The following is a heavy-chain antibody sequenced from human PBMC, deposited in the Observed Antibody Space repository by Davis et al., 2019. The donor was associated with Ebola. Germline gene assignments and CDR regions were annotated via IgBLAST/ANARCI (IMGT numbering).Heavy chain of an antibody. D-gene: IGHD2-15*01. CDR2: INPNSGDT. V-gene: IGHV1-2*06. CDR1: GYTFTSYG. CDR3: ARSPRDVVVVAATPVGMDV. J-gene: IGHJ4*02. Sequence: ASVKVSCKASGYTFTSYGISWVRQAPGQGLEWMGRINPNSGDTNYAQKFQGRVTMTRDTSISPAYMELSRLRSDDTAVYYCARSPRDVVVVAATPVGMDVWCQGTLVTVSS.